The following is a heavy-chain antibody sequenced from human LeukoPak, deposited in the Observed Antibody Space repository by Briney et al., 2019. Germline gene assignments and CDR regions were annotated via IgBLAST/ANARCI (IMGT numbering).Heavy chain of an antibody. CDR2: IYTSGST. V-gene: IGHV4-61*02. CDR3: ARRRGYSYGLLRDYYMDV. Sequence: SQTLSLTCTVSGGSISSGSYYWSWIRQPAGKGLEWIGRIYTSGSTNYNPSLKSRVTISVDTSKNQFSLKLSSVTAADTAVYYCARRRGYSYGLLRDYYMDVWGKGTTVTVSS. CDR1: GGSISSGSYY. J-gene: IGHJ6*03. D-gene: IGHD5-18*01.